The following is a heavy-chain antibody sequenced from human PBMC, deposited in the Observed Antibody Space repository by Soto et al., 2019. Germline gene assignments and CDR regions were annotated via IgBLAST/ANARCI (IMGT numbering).Heavy chain of an antibody. CDR3: ARDQLLGATSVRYFDR. J-gene: IGHJ2*01. Sequence: QVQLVQSGAEVKKPGASVKVSCKASGYTFSTYGITWVRQAPGQGLEWMGWVSTYNGNTNYAQKLQGRVTMTKDTSTTPAYMELRSLRSDDTAVYYCARDQLLGATSVRYFDRWGRGTLVAVSS. CDR1: GYTFSTYG. D-gene: IGHD1-26*01. V-gene: IGHV1-18*01. CDR2: VSTYNGNT.